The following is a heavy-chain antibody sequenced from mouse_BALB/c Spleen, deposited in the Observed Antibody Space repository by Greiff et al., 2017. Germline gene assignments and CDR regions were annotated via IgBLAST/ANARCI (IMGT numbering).Heavy chain of an antibody. V-gene: IGHV1-87*01. Sequence: VQLKESGAELARPGASVKLSCKASGYTFTSYWMQWVKQRPGQGLEWIGAIYPGDGDTRYTQKFKGKATLTADKSSSTAYMQLSSLASEDSAVYYCARPDAMDYWGQGTSVTVSS. CDR3: ARPDAMDY. J-gene: IGHJ4*01. CDR1: GYTFTSYW. CDR2: IYPGDGDT.